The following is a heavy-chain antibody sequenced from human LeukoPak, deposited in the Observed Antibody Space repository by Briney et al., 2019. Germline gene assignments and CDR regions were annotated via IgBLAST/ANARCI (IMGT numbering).Heavy chain of an antibody. J-gene: IGHJ4*02. Sequence: GASVKVSCKASGYTFTGYYMHWVRQAPGQGLEWMGWINPNSGGTNYAQKFQGRVTVTRGTSISTAYMELSRLRSDDTAVYYCARGLVVRLESCDYWGQGTLVTVSS. CDR1: GYTFTGYY. V-gene: IGHV1-2*02. CDR3: ARGLVVRLESCDY. D-gene: IGHD2-2*01. CDR2: INPNSGGT.